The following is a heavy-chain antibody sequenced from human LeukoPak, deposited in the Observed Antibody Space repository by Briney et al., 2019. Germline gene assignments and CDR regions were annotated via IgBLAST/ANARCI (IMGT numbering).Heavy chain of an antibody. CDR2: IYYSGST. V-gene: IGHV4-39*01. Sequence: SETLSLTCTVSGDSVSSGTYYWAWIRQPPGKGLEWIGSIYYSGSTYYNPSLRSRVTISVDTSKNQFSLRLSSVTAADTAVYYCATYRPVWGIDYWGQGTLVTVSS. J-gene: IGHJ4*02. CDR1: GDSVSSGTYY. D-gene: IGHD3-16*01. CDR3: ATYRPVWGIDY.